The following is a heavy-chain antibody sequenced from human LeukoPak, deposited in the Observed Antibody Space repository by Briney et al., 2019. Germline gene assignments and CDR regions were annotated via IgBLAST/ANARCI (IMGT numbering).Heavy chain of an antibody. CDR1: GGSISSYY. D-gene: IGHD2-15*01. Sequence: PSETLSLTCTVSGGSISSYYWSWIRQPPGKGLEWIGHIYYSGSTNYNPSLKSRVTISVDTSKNQFSLKLSSVTAADTAVYYCARGPLLGCSGGSCYLDWFDPWGQGTLVTVSS. V-gene: IGHV4-59*01. CDR2: IYYSGST. CDR3: ARGPLLGCSGGSCYLDWFDP. J-gene: IGHJ5*02.